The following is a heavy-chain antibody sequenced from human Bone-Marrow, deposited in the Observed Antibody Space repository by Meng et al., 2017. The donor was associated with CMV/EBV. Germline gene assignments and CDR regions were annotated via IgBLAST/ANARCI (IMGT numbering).Heavy chain of an antibody. CDR3: AGVGTGGNFGY. Sequence: GESLKISCAASGFTFSDFSMHWVRQAPGKGLEYVSAINYSDDKRYYADSVKGRFSISRDISKNTLELQMGSLRLDDMAVYYCAGVGTGGNFGYWGQGPLVTVSS. CDR2: INYSDDKR. J-gene: IGHJ4*02. V-gene: IGHV3-64*02. CDR1: GFTFSDFS. D-gene: IGHD2-8*02.